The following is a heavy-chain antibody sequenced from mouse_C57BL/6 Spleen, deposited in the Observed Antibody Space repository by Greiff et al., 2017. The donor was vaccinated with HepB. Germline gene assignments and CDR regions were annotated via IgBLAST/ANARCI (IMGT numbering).Heavy chain of an antibody. V-gene: IGHV1-52*01. CDR3: ARGGDSSGSVEDY. CDR2: IDPSDSET. D-gene: IGHD3-2*02. J-gene: IGHJ2*01. Sequence: QVQLQQPGAELVRPGSSVKLYCKASGYTFTSYWMHWVKQRPIQGLEWIGNIDPSDSETHYNQKFKDKATLTVDKSSSTAYMQLSSLTSEDSAVYYCARGGDSSGSVEDYWGQGTTLTVSS. CDR1: GYTFTSYW.